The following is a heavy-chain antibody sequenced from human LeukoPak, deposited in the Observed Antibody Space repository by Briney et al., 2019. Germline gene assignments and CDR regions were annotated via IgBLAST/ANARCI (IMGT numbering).Heavy chain of an antibody. CDR1: GGSISSYY. CDR2: IYTSGST. J-gene: IGHJ3*02. Sequence: PSETLSLTCTVSGGSISSYYWSWIRQPAGKGLEWVGRIYTSGSTNYNPSLKSRVTMSVDTSKNQFSLKLSSVTAADTAVHYCARAIIAPRQVGDAFDIWGQGTMVTVSS. CDR3: ARAIIAPRQVGDAFDI. D-gene: IGHD1-26*01. V-gene: IGHV4-4*07.